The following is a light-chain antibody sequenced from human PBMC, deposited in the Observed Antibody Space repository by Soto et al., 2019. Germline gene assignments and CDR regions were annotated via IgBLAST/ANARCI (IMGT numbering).Light chain of an antibody. CDR2: GAS. J-gene: IGKJ2*01. CDR1: QSVRSNY. CDR3: QHYGGSPRYT. V-gene: IGKV3-20*01. Sequence: EIVLTQSPGTLSLSPGEGATLSCRASQSVRSNYLAWYQQKPGQAPRLLIYGASSRATGIPDRFSGSGSGTDFTLTISRLEPEDFAVYYCQHYGGSPRYTFGQGTKLEIK.